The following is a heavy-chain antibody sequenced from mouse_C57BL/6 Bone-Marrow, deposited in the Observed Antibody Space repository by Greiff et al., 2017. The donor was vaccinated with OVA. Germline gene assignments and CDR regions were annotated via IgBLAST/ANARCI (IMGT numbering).Heavy chain of an antibody. V-gene: IGHV14-2*01. J-gene: IGHJ2*01. Sequence: EVKLQESGAELVKPGASVKLSCTASGFNIKDYYMHWVKQRTEQGLEWIGRIDPEDGETKYAPKFQGKATITADTSSNTAYLQLSSLTSEATAVYYGAPYYYGSRAFDYWGQGTTITVTS. D-gene: IGHD1-1*01. CDR1: GFNIKDYY. CDR2: IDPEDGET. CDR3: APYYYGSRAFDY.